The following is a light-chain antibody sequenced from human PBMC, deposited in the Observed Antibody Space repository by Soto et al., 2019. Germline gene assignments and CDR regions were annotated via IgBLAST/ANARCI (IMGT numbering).Light chain of an antibody. V-gene: IGKV3-15*01. CDR1: QSVRSSY. J-gene: IGKJ4*01. CDR2: GAS. Sequence: EIVMTQSPATLSVSPGERATLSCRASQSVRSSYLAWYQQKPGQAPRLLIYGASTRATGIPARFSGSGSGTEFTLTISSLQSEDFAVYYCQHYTDWPLTFGGGTKVEIK. CDR3: QHYTDWPLT.